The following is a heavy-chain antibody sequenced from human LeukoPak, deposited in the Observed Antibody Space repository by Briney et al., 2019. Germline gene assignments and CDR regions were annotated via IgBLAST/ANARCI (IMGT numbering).Heavy chain of an antibody. CDR2: INHSGST. J-gene: IGHJ6*03. CDR3: ARSLDVYDSSGHPEVYYYYYYMDV. D-gene: IGHD3-22*01. V-gene: IGHV4-34*01. CDR1: GGSFSGYY. Sequence: PSETLSLTCAVYGGSFSGYYWSWIRQPPGKGLEWIGEINHSGSTNYNPSLKSRVTISVDTSKNQFSLKLSSVTAADTAVYYCARSLDVYDSSGHPEVYYYYYYMDVWGKGTTVTVSS.